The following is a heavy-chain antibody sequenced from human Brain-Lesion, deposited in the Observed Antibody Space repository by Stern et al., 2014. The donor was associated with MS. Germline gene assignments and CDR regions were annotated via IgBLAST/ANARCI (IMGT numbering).Heavy chain of an antibody. CDR2: IKADGTEK. CDR1: GFTFGNYW. V-gene: IGHV3-7*01. Sequence: EVQLVESGGGLVQPGGSLTISCTAAGFTFGNYWMTWVRQAPGKGLEWVANIKADGTEKNYVDSVKGRFTISRDNARNSLYLQINSLRVEDTALYYCARVYNTIYGIVTQRGSGMDVLGQGTTVIVSS. CDR3: ARVYNTIYGIVTQRGSGMDV. D-gene: IGHD3-3*01. J-gene: IGHJ6*02.